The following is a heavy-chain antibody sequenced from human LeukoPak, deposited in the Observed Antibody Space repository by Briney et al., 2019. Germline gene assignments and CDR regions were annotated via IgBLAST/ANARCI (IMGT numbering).Heavy chain of an antibody. CDR1: GRSFSNYY. CDR2: INNSGST. D-gene: IGHD5-18*01. CDR3: TRGQLWTFAAYYFDD. V-gene: IGHV4-34*01. Sequence: SETLSLTCALYGRSFSNYYWSWVRQPPGEGLEWVGAINNSGSTNYNPSLKSGVTISVNTPKNQYSLKLTAVTAAAPAGNYYTRGQLWTFAAYYFDDWGQGTLVTVSS. J-gene: IGHJ4*02.